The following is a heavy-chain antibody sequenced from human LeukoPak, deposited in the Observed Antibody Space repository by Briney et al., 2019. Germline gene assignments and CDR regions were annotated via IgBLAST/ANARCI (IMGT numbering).Heavy chain of an antibody. J-gene: IGHJ4*02. Sequence: PGRSLRLSCAASGFTFDDYAMHWVRQAPGKGLEWVSGISWNSGSIGYADSVKGRFTISRDNAKNSLYLQMNSLRAEDTALYYCAKGGHYDILTGYYFDYWGQGTLVTVSS. V-gene: IGHV3-9*01. CDR1: GFTFDDYA. D-gene: IGHD3-9*01. CDR3: AKGGHYDILTGYYFDY. CDR2: ISWNSGSI.